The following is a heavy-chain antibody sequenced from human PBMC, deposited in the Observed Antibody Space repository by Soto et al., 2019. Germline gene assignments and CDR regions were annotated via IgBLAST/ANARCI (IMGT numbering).Heavy chain of an antibody. CDR3: ARFVMALFSLDY. D-gene: IGHD2-21*01. Sequence: EVQLLESGGGLEQPGGSLRLSCEASRFIFSSYWMSWVRQAPGKGLEWVANIKQDGSEKYYVDSVKGRFTISRDNAKNSLYLQMNSLRAEDTAVYYCARFVMALFSLDYWGQGTLVTVSS. J-gene: IGHJ4*02. V-gene: IGHV3-7*03. CDR2: IKQDGSEK. CDR1: RFIFSSYW.